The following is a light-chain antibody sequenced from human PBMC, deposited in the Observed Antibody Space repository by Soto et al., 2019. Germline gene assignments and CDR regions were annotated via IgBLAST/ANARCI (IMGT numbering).Light chain of an antibody. V-gene: IGLV2-14*03. J-gene: IGLJ1*01. Sequence: QSVLTQPASVSGSPGQSITIPCTGTSRDIRDYNYVSWYQQHPGTAPKLLSYEVYNRPAGVSDRFSGSKSGNTASLTISGLQAEDEADYYCSSFTSRFTFVFGTGTKVTVL. CDR3: SSFTSRFTFV. CDR2: EVY. CDR1: SRDIRDYNY.